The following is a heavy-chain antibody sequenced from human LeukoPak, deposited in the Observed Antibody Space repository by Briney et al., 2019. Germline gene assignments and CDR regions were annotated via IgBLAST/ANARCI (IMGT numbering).Heavy chain of an antibody. V-gene: IGHV1-2*02. CDR3: ARWGGVQFDP. Sequence: GASVKVSCKASGYTFTDYSMHWVRQAPGQGLEWMGWINTNTGETNYAQKFQGRVTMTRDTSISTVYMELTSLTSDDTAVYYCARWGGVQFDPWGQGTLVTVSS. D-gene: IGHD2-8*01. CDR1: GYTFTDYS. J-gene: IGHJ5*02. CDR2: INTNTGET.